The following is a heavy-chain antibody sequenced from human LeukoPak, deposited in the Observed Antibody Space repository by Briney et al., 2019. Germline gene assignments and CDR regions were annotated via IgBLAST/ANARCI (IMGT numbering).Heavy chain of an antibody. CDR2: ISGSGGST. Sequence: GGSLRLSCAASGFTFSSYGMSWVRQAPGKGLEWVSAISGSGGSTYYADSVKGRFTISRDNSKNTLYLQMNSLRAEDTAVYYCANTDYYGSGSRTNAEYFQHWGQGTLVTVSS. CDR3: ANTDYYGSGSRTNAEYFQH. CDR1: GFTFSSYG. J-gene: IGHJ1*01. D-gene: IGHD3-10*01. V-gene: IGHV3-23*01.